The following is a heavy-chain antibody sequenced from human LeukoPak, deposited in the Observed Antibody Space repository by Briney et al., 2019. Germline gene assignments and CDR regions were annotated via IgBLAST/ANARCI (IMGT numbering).Heavy chain of an antibody. Sequence: PGGSLRLSCAASGFTFNTYNMNWVRQAPGKGLEWISYISTSSSIIYYADSVKGRFTISRDNSRNTLYLQMNSLRAEDTAVYYCAKGTGGFDYWGQGTLVTVSS. CDR1: GFTFNTYN. D-gene: IGHD7-27*01. CDR3: AKGTGGFDY. J-gene: IGHJ4*02. CDR2: ISTSSSII. V-gene: IGHV3-48*01.